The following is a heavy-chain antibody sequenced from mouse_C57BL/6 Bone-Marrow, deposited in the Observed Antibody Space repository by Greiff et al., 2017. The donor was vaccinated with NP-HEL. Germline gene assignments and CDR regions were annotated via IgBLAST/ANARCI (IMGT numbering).Heavy chain of an antibody. J-gene: IGHJ1*03. CDR3: AGQGYGSSYAVYFGV. Sequence: QVQLQQSGSELRSPGSSVKLSCKDFDSEVFPIAYMSWVRQKPGHGFEWIGGILPSIGRTIYGEKFEDKATLDADTLSNTAYLELNSLTSEDSAIYYCAGQGYGSSYAVYFGVWGRGTADTVPS. CDR2: ILPSIGRT. D-gene: IGHD1-1*01. CDR1: DSEVFPIAY. V-gene: IGHV15-2*01.